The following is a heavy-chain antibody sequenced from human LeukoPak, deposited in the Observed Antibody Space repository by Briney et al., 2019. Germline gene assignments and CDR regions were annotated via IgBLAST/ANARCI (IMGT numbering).Heavy chain of an antibody. CDR2: IYYTGST. CDR3: ARDRRESSKPNDAFDI. J-gene: IGHJ3*02. Sequence: SETLSLTCSVSGGYISSYDWSWIRQPPGKGLEWIGYIYYTGSTNYNPSLERRVTISIDTSKKQLSLKLRSVTAADTAVYYCARDRRESSKPNDAFDIWGQGTMVTVSS. D-gene: IGHD4-11*01. V-gene: IGHV4-59*12. CDR1: GGYISSYD.